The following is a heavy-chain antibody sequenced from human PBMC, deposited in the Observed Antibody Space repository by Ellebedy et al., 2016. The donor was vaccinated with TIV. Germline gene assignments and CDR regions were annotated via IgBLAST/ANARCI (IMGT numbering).Heavy chain of an antibody. CDR1: GASFSGYY. J-gene: IGHJ4*02. CDR3: ASSSLDSSGYYYDY. Sequence: MPSETLSLTCAVYGASFSGYYWSWIRQPPGKGLEWIGEINHSGSTNYNPSLKSRVTISVDTSKNQFSLKLSSVTAADTAVYYCASSSLDSSGYYYDYWGQGTLVTVSS. V-gene: IGHV4-34*01. D-gene: IGHD3-22*01. CDR2: INHSGST.